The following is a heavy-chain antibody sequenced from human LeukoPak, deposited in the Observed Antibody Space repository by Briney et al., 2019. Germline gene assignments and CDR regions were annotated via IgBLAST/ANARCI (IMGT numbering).Heavy chain of an antibody. CDR3: ARGYCSSTSCYLFDY. D-gene: IGHD2-2*01. J-gene: IGHJ4*02. CDR1: GGSISSGGYY. CDR2: IYYSGST. Sequence: SETLSLTCTVSGGSISSGGYYWSWIRQHPGKGLEWIGYIYYSGSTYYNPSLKSRVTISVDTSKNQFSLKLSSVTAADTAVCYCARGYCSSTSCYLFDYWGQGTLVTVSS. V-gene: IGHV4-31*03.